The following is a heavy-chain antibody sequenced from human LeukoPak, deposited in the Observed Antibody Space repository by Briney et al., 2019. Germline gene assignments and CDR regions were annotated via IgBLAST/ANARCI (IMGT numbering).Heavy chain of an antibody. J-gene: IGHJ4*02. D-gene: IGHD6-19*01. CDR3: ARLTSYSSGWYPFDY. V-gene: IGHV4-59*08. Sequence: SETLSLTCTVSGGSISSYYWSWIRQPPGKGLEWIGYIYYSGSTNYNPSLKSRVTISVDTSKNQFSLKLSSVTAADTAVYYCARLTSYSSGWYPFDYWGQGTQVTVSS. CDR1: GGSISSYY. CDR2: IYYSGST.